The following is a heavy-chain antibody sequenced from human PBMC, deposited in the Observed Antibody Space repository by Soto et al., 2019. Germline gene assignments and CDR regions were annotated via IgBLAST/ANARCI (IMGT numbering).Heavy chain of an antibody. J-gene: IGHJ6*02. V-gene: IGHV2-5*01. CDR3: AHGVGYCSGGSCYSSSGWPYYYYGMDV. Sequence: SGPTLVNPTQTLTLTCTFSGFSLSTSGVGVGWIRQPPGKALEWLALIYWNDDKRYSPSLKSRLTITKDTSKNQVVLTMTNMDPVDTATYYCAHGVGYCSGGSCYSSSGWPYYYYGMDVWGQGTTVTVS. D-gene: IGHD2-15*01. CDR2: IYWNDDK. CDR1: GFSLSTSGVG.